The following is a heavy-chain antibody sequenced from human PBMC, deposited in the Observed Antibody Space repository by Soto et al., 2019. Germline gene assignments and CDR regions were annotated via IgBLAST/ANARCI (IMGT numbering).Heavy chain of an antibody. Sequence: GSLRLSCAGSGLTFSNVRMTWVRQAPGKGLEWIGRIKSKTDGGTADYPAAVKDRFTISRDDSKNTLYLQLNSLKTEDTAVYYCTTDYGWAFGIWGQGTMVTVSS. V-gene: IGHV3-15*01. CDR2: IKSKTDGGTA. D-gene: IGHD6-19*01. J-gene: IGHJ3*02. CDR3: TTDYGWAFGI. CDR1: GLTFSNVR.